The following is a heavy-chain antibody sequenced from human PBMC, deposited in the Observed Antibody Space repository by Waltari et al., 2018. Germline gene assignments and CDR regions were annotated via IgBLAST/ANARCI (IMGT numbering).Heavy chain of an antibody. CDR3: ARHRQWLEDPIFDY. Sequence: QLQLQESGPGLVKPSETLSLTCTVSGGSISSSSYYWGWIRQPPGKGLEWIGSIYYSGSTYYNPSLKSRVTISVDTSKNQFSLKLSSVTAADTAVYYCARHRQWLEDPIFDYWGQGTLVTVSS. D-gene: IGHD6-19*01. CDR2: IYYSGST. J-gene: IGHJ4*02. V-gene: IGHV4-39*01. CDR1: GGSISSSSYY.